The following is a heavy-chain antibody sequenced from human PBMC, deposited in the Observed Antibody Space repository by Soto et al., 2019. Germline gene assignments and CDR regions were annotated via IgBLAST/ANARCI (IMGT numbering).Heavy chain of an antibody. J-gene: IGHJ3*02. D-gene: IGHD3-10*01. Sequence: SGPTLVNPTQTLTLTCTFSVFSLSTSGMCVSWIRQPPGKALEWLARIDWDDDKYYSTSLKTRLTISKDTSKNQVVLTMTNMDPVDTATYYCARVSMVRGVMSAFDIWGQGTMVTVS. CDR2: IDWDDDK. CDR1: VFSLSTSGMC. V-gene: IGHV2-70*11. CDR3: ARVSMVRGVMSAFDI.